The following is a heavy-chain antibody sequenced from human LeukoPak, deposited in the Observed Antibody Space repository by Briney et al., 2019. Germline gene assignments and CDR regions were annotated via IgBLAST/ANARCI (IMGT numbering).Heavy chain of an antibody. D-gene: IGHD4-23*01. CDR3: ARDSAASTVVTLYYYYMDV. V-gene: IGHV3-74*01. Sequence: GGSLRLSCAASGFTFSSYWMHWVRQAPGKGLAWVSRINTDGSSTSYADSVKGRFTISRDNSKNTLYLQMGSLRAEDMGVYYCARDSAASTVVTLYYYYMDVWGKGTTVTVSS. J-gene: IGHJ6*03. CDR2: INTDGSST. CDR1: GFTFSSYW.